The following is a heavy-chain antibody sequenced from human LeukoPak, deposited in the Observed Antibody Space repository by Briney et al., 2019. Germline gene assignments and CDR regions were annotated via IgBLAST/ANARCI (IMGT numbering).Heavy chain of an antibody. V-gene: IGHV4-59*01. CDR1: GGSISSYY. J-gene: IGHJ4*02. CDR2: IYYSGST. Sequence: TSETLSLTCTVSGGSISSYYWSWIRQPPGKGLEWIGYIYYSGSTNYNPSLKGRVTISVDTSKNQFSLKLSSVTAADTAMYYCARGIVSNRENYFDYWGQGTLVTVSS. CDR3: ARGIVSNRENYFDY. D-gene: IGHD1-14*01.